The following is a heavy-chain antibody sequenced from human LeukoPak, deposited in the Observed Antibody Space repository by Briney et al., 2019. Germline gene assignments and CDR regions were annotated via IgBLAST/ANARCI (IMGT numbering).Heavy chain of an antibody. CDR3: ARDKGAVAGSPLDY. CDR1: GYTFTNYY. D-gene: IGHD6-19*01. V-gene: IGHV1-46*01. CDR2: INPSGGIT. Sequence: GASVKVSCKASGYTFTNYYMHRVRQAPGQGLQWMGIINPSGGITSYAQKFQGRVTMTRDTSTSTVYMELSRLRSEDTAVYYCARDKGAVAGSPLDYWGQGTLVTVSS. J-gene: IGHJ4*02.